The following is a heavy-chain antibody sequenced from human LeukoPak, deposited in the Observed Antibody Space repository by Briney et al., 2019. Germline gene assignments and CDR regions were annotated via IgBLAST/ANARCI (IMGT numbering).Heavy chain of an antibody. CDR1: GFTFSSYA. D-gene: IGHD6-6*01. Sequence: PGGSLRLSCAASGFTFSSYAMSWVRQAPGKGLEWVSAISGSGGSTYYADSVKGRFTISRDNSKNTLYLLMNSLRAEDTAVYYCAKDREYIDMYNDYWGQGTLVTVSS. CDR2: ISGSGGST. CDR3: AKDREYIDMYNDY. V-gene: IGHV3-23*01. J-gene: IGHJ4*02.